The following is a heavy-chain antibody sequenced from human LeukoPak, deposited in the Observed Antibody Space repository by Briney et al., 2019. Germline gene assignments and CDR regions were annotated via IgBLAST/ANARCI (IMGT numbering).Heavy chain of an antibody. CDR1: GFTFSSYW. CDR3: AKDMTTATLFAF. D-gene: IGHD1-14*01. CDR2: ISGSGDST. Sequence: GSLRLSCAASGFTFSSYWMRWVRQAPGKGLEWVSTISGSGDSTWYADSVQGRFTISRDNSKYTLYLQMNSLRTEDTAIYYCAKDMTTATLFAFWGQGTLVTVSS. J-gene: IGHJ4*02. V-gene: IGHV3-23*01.